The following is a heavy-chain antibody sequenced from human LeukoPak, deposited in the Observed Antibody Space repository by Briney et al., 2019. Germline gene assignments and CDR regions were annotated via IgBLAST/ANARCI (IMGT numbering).Heavy chain of an antibody. CDR3: ARLGGYSYGIRFDY. CDR2: IYTSGST. D-gene: IGHD5-18*01. V-gene: IGHV4-61*02. J-gene: IGHJ4*02. CDR1: GGSISSGSYY. Sequence: PSQTLSLTCTVSGGSISSGSYYWSWIRQPAGKGLEWIGRIYTSGSTNYNPSLKSRVTISVDTSKNQFSLKLSSVTAADTAVYYCARLGGYSYGIRFDYWGQGTLVTVSS.